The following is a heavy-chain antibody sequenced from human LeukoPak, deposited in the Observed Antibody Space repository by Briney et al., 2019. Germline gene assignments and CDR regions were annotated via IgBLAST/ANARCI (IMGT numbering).Heavy chain of an antibody. CDR3: ARVLTVTFDS. CDR2: IYRGGST. Sequence: GGSLRLSCEGSGFTVSTTCMSWIRQAPGKGLEWVSTIYRGGSTYYADSVKGRFTISRDNSKNTLYLQMNSLRAEDTAVYYCARVLTVTFDSWGQGTLVTVSS. V-gene: IGHV3-66*01. D-gene: IGHD4-17*01. J-gene: IGHJ4*02. CDR1: GFTVSTTC.